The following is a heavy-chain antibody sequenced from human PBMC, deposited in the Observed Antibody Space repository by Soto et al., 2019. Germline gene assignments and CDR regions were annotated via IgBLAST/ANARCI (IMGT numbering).Heavy chain of an antibody. Sequence: QVQLVESGGGVVQPGRSLRLSCAASGFTFSSFGMHWVRQAPGKGLEWVAVISYDGSNKYYADSVKGRFTISRDNSKNTLYLQTNSLRAEDTAVYYCTKGEWFGYLLAFDYWGQGTLVTVSS. V-gene: IGHV3-30*18. J-gene: IGHJ4*02. CDR3: TKGEWFGYLLAFDY. CDR2: ISYDGSNK. CDR1: GFTFSSFG. D-gene: IGHD3-10*01.